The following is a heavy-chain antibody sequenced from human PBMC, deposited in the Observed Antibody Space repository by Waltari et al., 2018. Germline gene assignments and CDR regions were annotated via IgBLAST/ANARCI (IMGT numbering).Heavy chain of an antibody. CDR1: GYTFTGYY. D-gene: IGHD6-19*01. CDR2: INPIFGTA. J-gene: IGHJ2*01. CDR3: ARDLGIAVAGTFTGYFDL. V-gene: IGHV1-69*06. Sequence: QVQLVQSGAEVKKPGASVKVSCKASGYTFTGYYMHWVRQAPGQGLEWMGRINPIFGTANYAQKFQGRVTITADKSTSTAYMELSSLRSEDTAVYYCARDLGIAVAGTFTGYFDLWGRGTLVTVSS.